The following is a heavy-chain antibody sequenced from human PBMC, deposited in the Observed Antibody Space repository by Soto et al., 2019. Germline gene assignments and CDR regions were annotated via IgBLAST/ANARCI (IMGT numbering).Heavy chain of an antibody. Sequence: QVQLVQSGAEVKKPGSSVKVSCKASGGTFSSYAISWARQAPGQGLEWMGGIIPIFGTANYAQKFQGRGTITADKSTSTAYMELSSLRSEDTAVYYCARGRRDYYYYGMDVWGQGTTVTVSS. J-gene: IGHJ6*02. V-gene: IGHV1-69*06. D-gene: IGHD3-10*01. CDR3: ARGRRDYYYYGMDV. CDR1: GGTFSSYA. CDR2: IIPIFGTA.